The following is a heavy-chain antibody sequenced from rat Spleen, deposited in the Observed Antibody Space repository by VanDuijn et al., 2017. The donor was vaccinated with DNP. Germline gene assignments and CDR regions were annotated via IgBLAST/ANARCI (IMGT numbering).Heavy chain of an antibody. D-gene: IGHD1-4*01. CDR2: ISTGGGNI. V-gene: IGHV5S13*01. J-gene: IGHJ2*01. CDR1: GFTFSNYG. Sequence: EVQLVESGGGLVQPGRSLKLSCEVSGFTFSNYGMAWVRQTPTKGLEWVASISTGGGNIFYRDSVKGRFTVSRDNAKSSLYLQMDSLRSEDTATYYCARQDRVYFDYWGQGVMVTVSS. CDR3: ARQDRVYFDY.